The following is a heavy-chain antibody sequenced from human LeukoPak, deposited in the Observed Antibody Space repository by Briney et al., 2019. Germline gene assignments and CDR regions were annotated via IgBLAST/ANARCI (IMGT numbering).Heavy chain of an antibody. V-gene: IGHV3-48*02. D-gene: IGHD3-3*01. CDR2: ISSTSSTM. Sequence: GGSLRLSCAASGFTFSSYAMSWVRQAPGKGLEWVSYISSTSSTMYYADSVKGRFTISRDNAKNSLYLQMNSLRDGDTAVYYCARESAYAFWYWGQGTLVAVSS. J-gene: IGHJ4*02. CDR1: GFTFSSYA. CDR3: ARESAYAFWY.